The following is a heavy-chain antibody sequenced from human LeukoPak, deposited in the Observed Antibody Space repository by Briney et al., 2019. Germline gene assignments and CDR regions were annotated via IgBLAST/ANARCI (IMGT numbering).Heavy chain of an antibody. J-gene: IGHJ4*02. D-gene: IGHD6-19*01. Sequence: SETLSLTCTVSGGSISSYYWSWIRQPPGKGLEWIGYIYYSGSTNYNPSLKSRVTTSVDTSKNQFSLKLSSVTAADTAVYYCARVRGSKWVARFDYWGQGTLVTVSS. CDR3: ARVRGSKWVARFDY. V-gene: IGHV4-59*12. CDR2: IYYSGST. CDR1: GGSISSYY.